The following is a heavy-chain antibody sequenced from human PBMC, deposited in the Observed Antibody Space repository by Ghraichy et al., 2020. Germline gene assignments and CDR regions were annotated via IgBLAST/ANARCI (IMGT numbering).Heavy chain of an antibody. V-gene: IGHV4-39*01. CDR2: IFYTGST. J-gene: IGHJ4*02. CDR1: GGSIRSSSYY. D-gene: IGHD1-26*01. CDR3: ARSSGSYTHPFDW. Sequence: SETLSLTCTVSGGSIRSSSYYWAWIRQPPGLRPEWIGTIFYTGSTYYKSSLKRRVTISVDTSKNQFSLRLSSVTAADTAMYFCARSSGSYTHPFDWWGQGTLVTVSS.